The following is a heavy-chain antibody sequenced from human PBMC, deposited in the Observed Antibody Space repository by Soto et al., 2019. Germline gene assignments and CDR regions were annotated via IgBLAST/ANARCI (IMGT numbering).Heavy chain of an antibody. Sequence: GESLKISCKGSGYSFTSYWIGWVRQMPGKGLEWMGIIYPGDPDTRYSPSFQGQVTISADKSISTAYLQWSSLKASDTAMYYCARHADYGGNSGGLDYWGQGTLVTVSS. CDR2: IYPGDPDT. J-gene: IGHJ4*02. D-gene: IGHD4-17*01. CDR1: GYSFTSYW. V-gene: IGHV5-51*01. CDR3: ARHADYGGNSGGLDY.